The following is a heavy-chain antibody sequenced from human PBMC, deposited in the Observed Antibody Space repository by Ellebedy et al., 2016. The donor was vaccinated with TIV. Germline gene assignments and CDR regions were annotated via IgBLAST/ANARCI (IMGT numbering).Heavy chain of an antibody. Sequence: GGSLRLSCKGSGYSFTSYWISWVRQMPGNGLEWMGRIDPGDSYINYSPSFQGHVTISADKSISTAYLQWSTLEASDTAIYYCARAYSTAARTPPDFWGQGTPVTVSS. CDR3: ARAYSTAARTPPDF. CDR1: GYSFTSYW. V-gene: IGHV5-10-1*01. CDR2: IDPGDSYI. D-gene: IGHD6-13*01. J-gene: IGHJ4*02.